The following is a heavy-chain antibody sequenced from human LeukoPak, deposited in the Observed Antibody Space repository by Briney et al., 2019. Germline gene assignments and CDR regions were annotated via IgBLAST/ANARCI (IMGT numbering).Heavy chain of an antibody. CDR2: IEPDGSGK. D-gene: IGHD3-10*01. J-gene: IGHJ4*02. CDR3: VTSWVRQQRDF. V-gene: IGHV3-7*01. Sequence: GGSLRLSCAASGFTFSSYAMSWVRQAPGKGLEWVADIEPDGSGKTYVDSVKGRFTISRDNAQQSLYLQMDTLTAEDTAVYYCVTSWVRQQRDFWGQGTLVTVSS. CDR1: GFTFSSYA.